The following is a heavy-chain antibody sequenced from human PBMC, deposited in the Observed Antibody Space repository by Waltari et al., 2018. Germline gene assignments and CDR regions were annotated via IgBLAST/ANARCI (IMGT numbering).Heavy chain of an antibody. V-gene: IGHV4-34*01. CDR1: GGSFSGYY. D-gene: IGHD3-16*02. CDR3: ARGVYDYVWGSYRYTGYFDY. Sequence: QVQLQQWGAGLLTPSETLSLTCAVYGGSFSGYYWSWIRQPPGKGLEWIGEINHSGSTNYNPSLKSRVTISVDTSKNQFSLKLSSVTAADTAVYYCARGVYDYVWGSYRYTGYFDYWGQG. CDR2: INHSGST. J-gene: IGHJ4*02.